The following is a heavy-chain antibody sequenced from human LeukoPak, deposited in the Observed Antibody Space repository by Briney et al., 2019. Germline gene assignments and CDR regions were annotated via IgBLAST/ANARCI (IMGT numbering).Heavy chain of an antibody. CDR2: INPNSGGT. CDR1: GYTFTGYY. D-gene: IGHD5-12*01. V-gene: IGHV1-2*02. J-gene: IGHJ4*02. CDR3: AILSSPSGYDYGY. Sequence: ASVKVSCKASGYTFTGYYIHWVRQAPGQGLEWMGWINPNSGGTNYAQKFQGRVTMTRDTSTSTVYMELSSLRSEDTAVYYCAILSSPSGYDYGYWGQGTLVTVSS.